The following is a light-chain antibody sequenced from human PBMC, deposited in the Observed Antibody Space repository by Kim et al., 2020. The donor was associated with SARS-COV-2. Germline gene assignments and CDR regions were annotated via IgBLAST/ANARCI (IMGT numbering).Light chain of an antibody. J-gene: IGLJ3*02. CDR3: AVWDDSLNAWV. Sequence: QSVLTQPPSVSEAPRQRVTISCSGTTSNIGKNAVNWYQQFPGKAPKLLIYSNDVLPLGVSDRFSGSKSGTSASLAISGLQSEDEADYYCAVWDDSLNAWVFGGGTQLTVL. V-gene: IGLV1-36*01. CDR2: SND. CDR1: TSNIGKNA.